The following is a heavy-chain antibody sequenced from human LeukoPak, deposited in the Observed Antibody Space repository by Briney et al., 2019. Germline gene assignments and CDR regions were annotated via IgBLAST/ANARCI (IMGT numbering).Heavy chain of an antibody. Sequence: GGSLRLSCAASGFTFRNYEMNWVRQAPGKGLEWVSFISSGGSTIHYADSVKGRFTISRDNAKNSLYLQMNSLRAEDTAVYYCARDGRYCSGGFCYPHWGQGTLVTVSS. D-gene: IGHD2-15*01. CDR1: GFTFRNYE. J-gene: IGHJ4*02. CDR3: ARDGRYCSGGFCYPH. V-gene: IGHV3-48*03. CDR2: ISSGGSTI.